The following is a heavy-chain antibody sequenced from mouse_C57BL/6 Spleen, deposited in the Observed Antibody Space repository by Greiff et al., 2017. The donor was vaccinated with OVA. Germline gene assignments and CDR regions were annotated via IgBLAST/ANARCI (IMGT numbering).Heavy chain of an antibody. D-gene: IGHD2-4*01. J-gene: IGHJ4*01. Sequence: QVQLQQSGAELVKPGASVKLSCKASGYTFTSYWMHWVKQRPGQGLEWIGMIHPNSGSTNYNEKFKSKATLTVDKSSSTAYMQLSSLTSEDSAVYYCARGLRQNYAMDYWGQGTSVTVSS. CDR2: IHPNSGST. CDR1: GYTFTSYW. V-gene: IGHV1-64*01. CDR3: ARGLRQNYAMDY.